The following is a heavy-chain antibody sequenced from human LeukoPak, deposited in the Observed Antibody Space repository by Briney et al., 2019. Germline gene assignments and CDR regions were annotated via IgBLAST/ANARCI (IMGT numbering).Heavy chain of an antibody. D-gene: IGHD2-15*01. Sequence: GESLRLSCAASGFTFDDYAIHWVRQAPGKGLEWVSLMRGDGGNTYYADSVKGQFTLSRDNSKNSLYLQMNSLRSEDTAFYYCAKDKALGYCSAGSCLYLDYWGQGTLVTVS. V-gene: IGHV3-43*02. CDR3: AKDKALGYCSAGSCLYLDY. CDR2: MRGDGGNT. J-gene: IGHJ4*02. CDR1: GFTFDDYA.